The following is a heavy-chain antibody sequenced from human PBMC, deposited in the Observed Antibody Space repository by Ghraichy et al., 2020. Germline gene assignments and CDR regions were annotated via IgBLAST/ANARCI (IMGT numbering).Heavy chain of an antibody. V-gene: IGHV1-8*01. CDR1: GYTFNNYD. J-gene: IGHJ6*02. CDR3: ARQEMITFGEFIVNYYYYGMDV. Sequence: ASVKVSCKASGYTFNNYDIHWVRQAAGQGLEWMGWMNPKSGNTGYAQKFQGRVTLTRNTSISTAYMELSSLSSEDTAVYYCARQEMITFGEFIVNYYYYGMDVWGQGTTVTVSS. CDR2: MNPKSGNT. D-gene: IGHD3-16*02.